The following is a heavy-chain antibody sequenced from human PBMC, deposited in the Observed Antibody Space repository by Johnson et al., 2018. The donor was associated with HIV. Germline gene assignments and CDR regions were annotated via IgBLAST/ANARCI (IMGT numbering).Heavy chain of an antibody. Sequence: VQLVESGGGLVQPGGSLRLSCAASRFTVSSNYMSWVRQAPGKGLEWVSVIYSGGSTYYADSVKGRFTISRDNSKNTLYLQMNSLRAEDTAVYYCATGVGAKTLTDAFDIWGQGTMVIVSS. CDR3: ATGVGAKTLTDAFDI. CDR1: RFTVSSNY. D-gene: IGHD1-26*01. CDR2: IYSGGST. V-gene: IGHV3-66*02. J-gene: IGHJ3*02.